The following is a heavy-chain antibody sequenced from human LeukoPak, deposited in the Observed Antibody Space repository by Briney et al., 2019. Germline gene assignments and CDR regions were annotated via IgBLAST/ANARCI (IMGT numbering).Heavy chain of an antibody. D-gene: IGHD1-26*01. J-gene: IGHJ3*02. CDR3: RSYYPRGAFDI. Sequence: PGGSLRLSCAASGFTFSSYWMSWVRQAPGKGLEWVANIKQDGSEKYYVDSVKGRFTISRDNAKNSLYLRMNSLRAEGTAVYYCRSYYPRGAFDIWGQGTMVTVSS. V-gene: IGHV3-7*01. CDR2: IKQDGSEK. CDR1: GFTFSSYW.